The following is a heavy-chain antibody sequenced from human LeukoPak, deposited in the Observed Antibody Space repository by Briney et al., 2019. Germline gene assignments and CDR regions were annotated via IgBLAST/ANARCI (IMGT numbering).Heavy chain of an antibody. D-gene: IGHD2-15*01. CDR3: ARGGAGYWYYYYYYMDV. Sequence: EASVKVSCKASGGTFSSYAISWVRQAPGQGLEWMGGITPIFGTANYAQKFQGRVTITADKSTSTAYMELSSLRSEDTAVCYCARGGAGYWYYYYYYMDVWGKGTTVTISS. CDR2: ITPIFGTA. J-gene: IGHJ6*03. V-gene: IGHV1-69*06. CDR1: GGTFSSYA.